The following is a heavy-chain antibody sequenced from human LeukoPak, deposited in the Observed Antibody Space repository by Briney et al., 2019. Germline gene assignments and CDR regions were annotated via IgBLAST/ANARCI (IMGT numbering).Heavy chain of an antibody. Sequence: PSETLSLTCTVSGGSISSYNWSWIRQPPGKGLEWIGYIYYSGSTNYNPSLKSRVTISVDTSKNQFSLKLSSVTAADTAVYYCARSMPSLYMDVWGKGTTVTVSS. D-gene: IGHD2-2*01. CDR1: GGSISSYN. CDR3: ARSMPSLYMDV. CDR2: IYYSGST. J-gene: IGHJ6*03. V-gene: IGHV4-59*01.